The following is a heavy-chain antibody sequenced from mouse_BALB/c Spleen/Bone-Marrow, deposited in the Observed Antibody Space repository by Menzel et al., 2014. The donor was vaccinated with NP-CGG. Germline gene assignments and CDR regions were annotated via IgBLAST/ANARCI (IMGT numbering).Heavy chain of an antibody. V-gene: IGHV7-3*02. J-gene: IGHJ1*01. Sequence: EVQLVESGGGLVPPGGSLRLSCAPSGFTFTDYYMSWVRQPPGKALTWLGFIRNNANGYTTEYSASVKGRFTISRENSKSILYLKMNTLRAEDSATYYCARDINYFYYWYFDVWGAGTTVPVPS. CDR1: GFTFTDYY. CDR3: ARDINYFYYWYFDV. D-gene: IGHD1-3*01. CDR2: IRNNANGYTT.